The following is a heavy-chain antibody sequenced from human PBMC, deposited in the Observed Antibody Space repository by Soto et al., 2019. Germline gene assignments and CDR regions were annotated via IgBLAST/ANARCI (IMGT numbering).Heavy chain of an antibody. CDR2: INPNSGGT. CDR1: GYTFTGYY. J-gene: IGHJ5*02. CDR3: ARDLSPITFGGVTRFPNWFDP. D-gene: IGHD3-16*01. Sequence: ASVKVSCKASGYTFTGYYMHWVRQAPGQGLEWMGWINPNSGGTNYAQKFQGWVTMTRDTSISTAYMELSRLRSDDTAVYYCARDLSPITFGGVTRFPNWFDPWGQGTLVTVSS. V-gene: IGHV1-2*04.